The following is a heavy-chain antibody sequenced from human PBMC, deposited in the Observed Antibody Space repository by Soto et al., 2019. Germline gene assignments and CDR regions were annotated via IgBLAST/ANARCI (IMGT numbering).Heavy chain of an antibody. Sequence: EVQVVESGGGLVQPGGSLRLSCAASGFTFSSYSMNWVRQAPGKGLEWVSYISSSSSTIYYADSVKGRFTISRDNAKNSLYLQMNSLRAEDTAVYYCASWTTVTTPFWGQGTMVTVSS. D-gene: IGHD4-17*01. CDR1: GFTFSSYS. CDR3: ASWTTVTTPF. J-gene: IGHJ3*01. CDR2: ISSSSSTI. V-gene: IGHV3-48*01.